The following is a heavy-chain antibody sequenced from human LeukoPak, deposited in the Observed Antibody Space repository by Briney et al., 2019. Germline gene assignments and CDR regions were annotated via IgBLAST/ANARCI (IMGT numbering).Heavy chain of an antibody. V-gene: IGHV4-4*02. CDR1: GGSISSSNW. CDR2: IYHSGST. J-gene: IGHJ4*02. Sequence: SETLSLTCAVSGGSISSSNWWSWVRQPPGKGLEWIGEIYHSGSTYYNPSLKSRVTISVDTSKNQFSLKLSSVTAADTAVYYCAREVRGVTYFDYWGQGTLVTVSS. D-gene: IGHD3-10*01. CDR3: AREVRGVTYFDY.